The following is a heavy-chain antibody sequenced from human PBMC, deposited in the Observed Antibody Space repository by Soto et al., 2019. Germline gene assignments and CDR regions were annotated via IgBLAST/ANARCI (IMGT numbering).Heavy chain of an antibody. D-gene: IGHD6-19*01. J-gene: IGHJ4*02. CDR2: IYYSGST. CDR1: GGSISSYY. CDR3: AGSSGWYGGKSFDD. V-gene: IGHV4-59*01. Sequence: SETLSLTCTVSGGSISSYYWSWIRQPPGKGLEWIGYIYYSGSTNYNPSLKSRVTISVDTSKNQFSLKLSSVTAADTAVYYCAGSSGWYGGKSFDDWGQGTLVTVSS.